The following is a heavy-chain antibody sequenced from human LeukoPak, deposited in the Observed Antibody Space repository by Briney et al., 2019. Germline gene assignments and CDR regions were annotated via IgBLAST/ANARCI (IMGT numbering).Heavy chain of an antibody. Sequence: GGSLRLSCAASGFTFSSYAMSWVRQAPAKGLEWVSAISGSGGSTYYADSVKGRFTISRDNSKNTLYLQMNSLRAEDTAVYYCAKGNYGSDYGDYHFDLWGRGTLVTVSS. CDR3: AKGNYGSDYGDYHFDL. J-gene: IGHJ2*01. CDR1: GFTFSSYA. CDR2: ISGSGGST. D-gene: IGHD4-17*01. V-gene: IGHV3-23*01.